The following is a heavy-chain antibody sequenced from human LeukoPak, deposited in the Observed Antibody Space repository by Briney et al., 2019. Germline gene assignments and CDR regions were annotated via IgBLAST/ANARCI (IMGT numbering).Heavy chain of an antibody. CDR1: GGSISSGGYY. CDR2: IYYSGST. V-gene: IGHV4-31*11. D-gene: IGHD3-22*01. Sequence: PSETLSLTCAVSGGSISSGGYYWSWLRQHPGTGLEWIGYIYYSGSTYYNPSLKSRVTISVDTSKNQFSLKLSSVTAADTAVYYCARVKGLYYDSSGYYDYWGQGTLVTVSS. CDR3: ARVKGLYYDSSGYYDY. J-gene: IGHJ4*02.